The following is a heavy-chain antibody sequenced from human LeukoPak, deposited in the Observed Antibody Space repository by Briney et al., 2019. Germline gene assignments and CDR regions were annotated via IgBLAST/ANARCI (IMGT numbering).Heavy chain of an antibody. Sequence: GGSLRLSCAASAFTFSDYSMNWVRQAPGKGLEWISYISGRSSTTYYADSVRGRFTTSRDDAKNSMYLQMNSLRAEDTAVYYCARDRLTSGSYFFDYWGQGTLVTVSS. CDR2: ISGRSSTT. D-gene: IGHD1-26*01. V-gene: IGHV3-48*01. J-gene: IGHJ4*02. CDR3: ARDRLTSGSYFFDY. CDR1: AFTFSDYS.